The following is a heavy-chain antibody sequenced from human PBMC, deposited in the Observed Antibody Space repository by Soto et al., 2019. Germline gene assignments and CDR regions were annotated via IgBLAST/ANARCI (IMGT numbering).Heavy chain of an antibody. CDR3: ARHSLALRKNNWFDP. D-gene: IGHD3-3*02. J-gene: IGHJ5*02. CDR1: GDSIISSDFY. CDR2: ILYLGSS. V-gene: IGHV4-39*01. Sequence: TVSGDSIISSDFYWGWVRQPPGKGLEWIGSILYLGSSYYNPSLKSRVTMSVDTSKNQFSLRLRSVTAADTALYFCARHSLALRKNNWFDPWGQGIMVTVSS.